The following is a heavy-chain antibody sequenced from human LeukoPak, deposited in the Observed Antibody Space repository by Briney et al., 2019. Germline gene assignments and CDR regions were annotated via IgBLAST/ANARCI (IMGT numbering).Heavy chain of an antibody. CDR3: ATGNSGSYGYFDY. CDR1: GYTFTDYY. Sequence: ASVKVSCKVSGYTFTDYYMHWVQQAPGKGLEWMGLVDPEDGETIYAEKFQGRVTITADTSTDTAYMEPSSLRSEDTAVYYCATGNSGSYGYFDYWGQGTLVTVSS. CDR2: VDPEDGET. D-gene: IGHD1-26*01. V-gene: IGHV1-69-2*01. J-gene: IGHJ4*02.